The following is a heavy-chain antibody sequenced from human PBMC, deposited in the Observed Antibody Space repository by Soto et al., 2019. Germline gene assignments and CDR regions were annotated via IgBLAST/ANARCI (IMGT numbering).Heavy chain of an antibody. Sequence: SETLSLTCTVSGCSISSNDYYWSWILQSPGKGLEWIGYIHYRGSTYYNPSLKSQVTISLGTSKNQFSLKLSSVTAADTAVYFFARYRSGYGLVDYRGQGTLVTVSS. CDR3: ARYRSGYGLVDY. CDR1: GCSISSNDYY. D-gene: IGHD5-12*01. J-gene: IGHJ4*02. CDR2: IHYRGST. V-gene: IGHV4-30-4*01.